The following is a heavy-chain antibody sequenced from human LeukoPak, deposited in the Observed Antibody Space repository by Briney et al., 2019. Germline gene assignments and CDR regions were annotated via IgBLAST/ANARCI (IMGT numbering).Heavy chain of an antibody. V-gene: IGHV3-11*04. CDR2: ISSSAATT. J-gene: IGHJ4*02. CDR1: GFRLSDYY. D-gene: IGHD4-17*01. Sequence: GGSLRLSCVTSGFRLSDYYMMWIRQAPGKGPEWVAHISSSAATTLYADSVKGRFTVSRDNAKNSLYLEMTSLRAEDTAVYYCARDRGSTVTSVGYWGQGTLVTVSS. CDR3: ARDRGSTVTSVGY.